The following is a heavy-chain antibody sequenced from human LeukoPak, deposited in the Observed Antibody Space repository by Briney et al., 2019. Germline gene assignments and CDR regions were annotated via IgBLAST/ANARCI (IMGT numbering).Heavy chain of an antibody. CDR1: GFTFSSHG. Sequence: GGSLRLSCAASGFTFSSHGMHWVRQAPGKGLEWVAFIRYDGSNKYYADSVKGRFTISRDNSKNTLFLQMNSLRAEDTAVYYCAKDAWELGYYYYYMDVWGKGTTVTVSS. D-gene: IGHD1-26*01. V-gene: IGHV3-30*02. CDR3: AKDAWELGYYYYYMDV. CDR2: IRYDGSNK. J-gene: IGHJ6*03.